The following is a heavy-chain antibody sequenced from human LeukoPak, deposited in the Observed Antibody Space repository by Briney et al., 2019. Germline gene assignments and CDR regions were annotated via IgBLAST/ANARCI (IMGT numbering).Heavy chain of an antibody. CDR3: AKEWGPWGGPEAEYFQH. V-gene: IGHV3-30*18. CDR2: ISYDGSNK. Sequence: PGGSLRLSCAASGFTFSSYGMHWVRQAPGKGLEWVAVISYDGSNKYYADSVKGRFTISRDNSKNTLYLQMNRLRAEDTAVYYCAKEWGPWGGPEAEYFQHWGQGTLVTVSS. J-gene: IGHJ1*01. CDR1: GFTFSSYG. D-gene: IGHD7-27*01.